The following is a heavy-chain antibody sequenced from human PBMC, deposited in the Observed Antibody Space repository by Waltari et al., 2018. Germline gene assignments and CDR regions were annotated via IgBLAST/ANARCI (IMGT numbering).Heavy chain of an antibody. V-gene: IGHV4-38-2*01. CDR3: ARRLSGSWVDY. Sequence: QVQLQESGPGLVKPSETLSLTCAVSGYSISSGYYWGWIRQPPGKGLEWIGSIYHSGSTYYNPSLKSRVTISVDTSKNQFSLKLSSVTAADTAVYYCARRLSGSWVDYWGQGTLVTVSS. CDR1: GYSISSGYY. J-gene: IGHJ4*02. CDR2: IYHSGST. D-gene: IGHD1-26*01.